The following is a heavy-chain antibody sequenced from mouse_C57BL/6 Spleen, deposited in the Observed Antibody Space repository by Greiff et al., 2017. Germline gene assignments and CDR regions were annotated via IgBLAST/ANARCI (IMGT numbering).Heavy chain of an antibody. CDR1: GYAFSSSW. J-gene: IGHJ4*01. Sequence: VKLMESGPELVKPGASVKISCKASGYAFSSSWMNWVKQRPGKGLEWIGRIYPGDGDTNYNGKFKGKATLTADKSSSTAYMQLSSLTSEDSAVYFCATYDGYPSIAMDYWGQGTSVTVSS. V-gene: IGHV1-82*01. CDR2: IYPGDGDT. CDR3: ATYDGYPSIAMDY. D-gene: IGHD2-3*01.